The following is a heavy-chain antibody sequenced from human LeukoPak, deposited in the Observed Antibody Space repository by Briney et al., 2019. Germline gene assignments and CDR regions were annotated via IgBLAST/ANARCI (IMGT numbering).Heavy chain of an antibody. V-gene: IGHV3-30*04. Sequence: GGSLRLSCAASGFTFSSYAMHWVRQAPGKGLEWVAVISYDGSNKYYADSVKGRFTISRDNSKNTLYLQMNSLRAEDTAVYYCARVYGYSYGYGHPGSASPDAFDYWGQGTLVTVSS. CDR2: ISYDGSNK. CDR1: GFTFSSYA. D-gene: IGHD5-18*01. J-gene: IGHJ4*02. CDR3: ARVYGYSYGYGHPGSASPDAFDY.